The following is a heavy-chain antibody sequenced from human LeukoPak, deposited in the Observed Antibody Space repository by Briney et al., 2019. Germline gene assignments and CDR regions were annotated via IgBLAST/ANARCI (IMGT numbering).Heavy chain of an antibody. CDR1: EFTFDDYA. CDR2: ISWDGGST. CDR3: AKGGGYDSYILGWPVDY. V-gene: IGHV3-43D*04. Sequence: GGSLRLSCAASEFTFDDYAMHWVRQAPGKGLEWVSLISWDGGSTYYADSVKGRFTISRDNSKNSLYLQMNSLRAEDTALYYCAKGGGYDSYILGWPVDYWGQGTLVTVSS. J-gene: IGHJ4*02. D-gene: IGHD5-12*01.